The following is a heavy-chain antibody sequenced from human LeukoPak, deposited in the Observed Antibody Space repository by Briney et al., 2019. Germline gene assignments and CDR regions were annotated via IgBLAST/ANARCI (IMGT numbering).Heavy chain of an antibody. Sequence: GGSPRLSCAASGFTFSSYAMSWVRQAPGKGLEWVAVISHDGSNKYYADSVKGRFTISRDNSKNTLYLQMNSLRAEDTAVYYCARDHYYDSSGYYYGDYWGQGTLVTVSS. D-gene: IGHD3-22*01. CDR1: GFTFSSYA. V-gene: IGHV3-30*04. J-gene: IGHJ4*02. CDR2: ISHDGSNK. CDR3: ARDHYYDSSGYYYGDY.